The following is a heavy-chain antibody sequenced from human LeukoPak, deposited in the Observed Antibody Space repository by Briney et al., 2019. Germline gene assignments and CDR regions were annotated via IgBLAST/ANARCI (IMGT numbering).Heavy chain of an antibody. CDR3: AKSSSSGYSHNNWFDP. V-gene: IGHV3-11*01. CDR2: ISSSGSTI. D-gene: IGHD3-22*01. J-gene: IGHJ5*02. CDR1: GFTFSDYY. Sequence: GGSLRLSCAASGFTFSDYYMSWIRQAPGKGLEWVSYISSSGSTIYYADSVKGRFTISRDNAKNSLYLQMNSLRAEDMALYYCAKSSSSGYSHNNWFDPWGQGTLVTVSS.